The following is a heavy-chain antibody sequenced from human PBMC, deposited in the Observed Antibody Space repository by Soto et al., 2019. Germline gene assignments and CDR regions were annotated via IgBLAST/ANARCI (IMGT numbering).Heavy chain of an antibody. CDR2: ISWDGGST. Sequence: GGSLRLSCAASGFTFDDYTMHWVRQAPGKGLEWVSLISWDGGSTYYADSVKGRFTISRDNSKNSLYLQMNSLRTEDTALYYCAKDSSWFGDQDGMDVWGQGTTVTVSS. V-gene: IGHV3-43*01. CDR3: AKDSSWFGDQDGMDV. D-gene: IGHD3-10*01. CDR1: GFTFDDYT. J-gene: IGHJ6*02.